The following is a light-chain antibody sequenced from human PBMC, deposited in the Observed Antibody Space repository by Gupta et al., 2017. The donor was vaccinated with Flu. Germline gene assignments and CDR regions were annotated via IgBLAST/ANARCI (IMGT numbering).Light chain of an antibody. CDR3: SSYTSSSTRV. Sequence: QSGLTQPASVSGSPGQSITLSCTGTSSDVGGYNYVSWYQQHPGKAPKLMIYEVSNRPSGVSNRFSGSKSGNTASLTISGLQAEDEADYYCSSYTSSSTRVFGGGTKLTVL. V-gene: IGLV2-14*01. J-gene: IGLJ2*01. CDR1: SSDVGGYNY. CDR2: EVS.